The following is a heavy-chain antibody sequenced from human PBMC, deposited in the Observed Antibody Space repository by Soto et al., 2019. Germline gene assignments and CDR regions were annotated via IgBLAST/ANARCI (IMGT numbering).Heavy chain of an antibody. V-gene: IGHV4-31*03. CDR3: AREVVVVAASPAWFEP. D-gene: IGHD2-15*01. Sequence: QVQLQESGPGLVKPSQTLSLTCTVSGGSISSGGYYWSWIRQHPGKGLEWIGYIYYSGSTYYNPFLKSRATISGYTSKNQFYLKLSSVTAADTAVYYCAREVVVVAASPAWFEPLGQGTLVTVSS. CDR2: IYYSGST. J-gene: IGHJ5*02. CDR1: GGSISSGGYY.